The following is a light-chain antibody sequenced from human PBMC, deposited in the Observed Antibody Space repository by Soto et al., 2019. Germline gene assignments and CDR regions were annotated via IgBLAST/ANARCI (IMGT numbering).Light chain of an antibody. V-gene: IGLV2-23*01. CDR3: CPYAGSSTYV. J-gene: IGLJ1*01. Sequence: QSDLTQPASVSGSPGQSITISCTGTSSVVGSYNLVSWYQQHPGKAPKLMIYEGSKRPSGVSNRFSGSKSGNTASLTISGLQAEDEADYYCCPYAGSSTYVFGTGTKVTVL. CDR1: SSVVGSYNL. CDR2: EGS.